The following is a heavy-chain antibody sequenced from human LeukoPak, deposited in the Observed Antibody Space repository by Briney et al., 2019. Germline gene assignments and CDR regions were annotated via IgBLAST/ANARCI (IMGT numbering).Heavy chain of an antibody. Sequence: GASVKVSCKASGYTFTGYYMHWVRQAPGQGLEWMGWINPNSGGTNYAQKFQGRVTMTRDTSISTAYMELSRLRSDDTAVYYCARDYGGSYDWFDPWGQGTLVTVSS. V-gene: IGHV1-2*02. D-gene: IGHD1-26*01. CDR1: GYTFTGYY. CDR2: INPNSGGT. CDR3: ARDYGGSYDWFDP. J-gene: IGHJ5*02.